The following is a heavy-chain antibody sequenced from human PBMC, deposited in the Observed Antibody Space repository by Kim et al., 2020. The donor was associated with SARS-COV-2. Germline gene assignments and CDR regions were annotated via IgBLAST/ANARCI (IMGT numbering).Heavy chain of an antibody. J-gene: IGHJ4*02. CDR3: ARHQYPPLRDGYNWPAFDY. D-gene: IGHD5-12*01. V-gene: IGHV4-59*08. Sequence: SRVTRSVDTSKNQFSLKLSSVTAADTAVYYCARHQYPPLRDGYNWPAFDYWGQGTLVTVSS.